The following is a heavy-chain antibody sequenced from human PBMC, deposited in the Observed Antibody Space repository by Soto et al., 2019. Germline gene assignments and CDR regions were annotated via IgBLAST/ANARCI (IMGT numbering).Heavy chain of an antibody. D-gene: IGHD3-10*01. V-gene: IGHV1-69*06. CDR1: GGTFISHA. CDR2: IIPVTETP. Sequence: QVQLVQSGAEVKKPGSSVRVSCKVSGGTFISHAINWLRQAPGQGLEWMGVIIPVTETPNNAEKFQGRVTITADKATTTVYMELSSLTFDDTAVYFCARGNKGPGRYGPGSQGWYGPWGQGTLVTVSS. CDR3: ARGNKGPGRYGPGSQGWYGP. J-gene: IGHJ5*02.